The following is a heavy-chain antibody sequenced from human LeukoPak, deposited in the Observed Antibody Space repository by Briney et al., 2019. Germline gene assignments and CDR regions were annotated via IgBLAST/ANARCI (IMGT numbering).Heavy chain of an antibody. D-gene: IGHD6-6*01. Sequence: SETLSLTCTVSGGSISSGSYSWSWIRQPAGKGLEWIGRFYTSGSTNYNPSLKSRVTISVDTSKNQFSLKLSSVTAADTAVYYCAREVIAAHNWFDPWGQGILVTVSS. CDR2: FYTSGST. CDR1: GGSISSGSYS. CDR3: AREVIAAHNWFDP. J-gene: IGHJ5*02. V-gene: IGHV4-61*02.